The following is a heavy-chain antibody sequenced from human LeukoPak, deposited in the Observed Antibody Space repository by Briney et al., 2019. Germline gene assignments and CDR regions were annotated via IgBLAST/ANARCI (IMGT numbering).Heavy chain of an antibody. CDR3: AKNLINWQFDS. CDR2: IGESGDRA. D-gene: IGHD3-22*01. J-gene: IGHJ4*02. CDR1: GFTFSNCA. V-gene: IGHV3-23*01. Sequence: GGSLRLSCAAPGFTFSNCAMGWVRQAPGKGLEWVSGIGESGDRASYADSVKGRFAISRDNSKDTLFLQMNSLRAEDTAIYYCAKNLINWQFDSWGQGTLVSVSS.